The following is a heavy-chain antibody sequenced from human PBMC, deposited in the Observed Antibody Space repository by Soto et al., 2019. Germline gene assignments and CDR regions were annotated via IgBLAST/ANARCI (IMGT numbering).Heavy chain of an antibody. D-gene: IGHD3-22*01. CDR2: IIPIFGTA. V-gene: IGHV1-69*13. CDR1: GGTFSSYA. Sequence: SVKVSCKASGGTFSSYAISWVRQAPGQGLEWMGGIIPIFGTANYAQKFQGRVTITADESTSTAYMELSSLRSEDTAVYYCARTAYYYDSSGYYYGENYFDYWGQGTLVTVSS. J-gene: IGHJ4*02. CDR3: ARTAYYYDSSGYYYGENYFDY.